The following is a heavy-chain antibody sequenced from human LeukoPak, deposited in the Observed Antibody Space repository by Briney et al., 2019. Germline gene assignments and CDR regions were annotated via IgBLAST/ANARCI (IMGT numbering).Heavy chain of an antibody. CDR3: ARRGANSGSYSHFDL. J-gene: IGHJ2*01. CDR1: GGSISSSY. CDR2: IYYSGST. V-gene: IGHV4-59*01. Sequence: SETLSLTCTVSGGSISSSYWSWIRQPPGKGLEWIGHIYYSGSTNYNPSLKSRVTISVDTSRNQFSLKLSSVTAADTAVYYCARRGANSGSYSHFDLWGRGTLVTVSS. D-gene: IGHD1-26*01.